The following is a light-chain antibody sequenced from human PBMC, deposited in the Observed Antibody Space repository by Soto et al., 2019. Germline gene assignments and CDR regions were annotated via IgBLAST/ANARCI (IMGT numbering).Light chain of an antibody. CDR2: GAS. J-gene: IGKJ1*01. CDR1: QSVSSN. CDR3: QHYNNWPPWT. V-gene: IGKV3-15*01. Sequence: EIEMTQSPATLSVSPGERATLSRRASQSVSSNLAWYQQKPGQAPRLLIYGASTRATGIPARFSGSGSGTEFTLTISSLQSEDFAVYYCQHYNNWPPWTFGQGTKVEIK.